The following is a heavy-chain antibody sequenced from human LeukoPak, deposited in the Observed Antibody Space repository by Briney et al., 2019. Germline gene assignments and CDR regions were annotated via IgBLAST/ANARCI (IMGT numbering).Heavy chain of an antibody. Sequence: GGSLRLSCAASGFTFSSYSMNWVRQAPGKGLEWVSYISSSSNTIYYADSVKGRFTISRDNAKNSLYLQMNSLRAEDTAVYYCAELGITMIGGVWGKGTTVTISS. CDR1: GFTFSSYS. D-gene: IGHD3-10*02. V-gene: IGHV3-48*04. J-gene: IGHJ6*04. CDR2: ISSSSNTI. CDR3: AELGITMIGGV.